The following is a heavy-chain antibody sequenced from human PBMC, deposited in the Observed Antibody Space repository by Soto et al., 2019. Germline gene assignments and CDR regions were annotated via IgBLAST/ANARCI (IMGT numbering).Heavy chain of an antibody. D-gene: IGHD4-4*01. V-gene: IGHV1-2*02. CDR1: GYPFTGPY. Sequence: ASVKVSCKASGYPFTGPYIYWVRQAPGQRLEWMGWINPSSGGTEFAEKFQGRVTVTRDTSTRTVFLELNSLTSDDTGVYFCARDFRTYSHGVDVWGQGTAVTVSS. CDR2: INPSSGGT. CDR3: ARDFRTYSHGVDV. J-gene: IGHJ6*02.